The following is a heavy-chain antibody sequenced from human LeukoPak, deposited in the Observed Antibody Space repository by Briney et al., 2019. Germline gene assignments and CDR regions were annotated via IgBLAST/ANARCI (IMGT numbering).Heavy chain of an antibody. D-gene: IGHD6-13*01. CDR2: IWYDGSNK. J-gene: IGHJ6*04. Sequence: GGSLRLSCAASGFTFSSYGMHWVRQAPGKGLEWVAVIWYDGSNKYYADSVKGRFTISRDNSKNTLYLQMNSLRAEDTAVYYCASAPGYSSSWTDSYYYYGMDVWGEGTTVTVSS. V-gene: IGHV3-33*01. CDR1: GFTFSSYG. CDR3: ASAPGYSSSWTDSYYYYGMDV.